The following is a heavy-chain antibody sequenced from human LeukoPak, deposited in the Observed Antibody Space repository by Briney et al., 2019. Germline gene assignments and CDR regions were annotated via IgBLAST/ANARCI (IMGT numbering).Heavy chain of an antibody. D-gene: IGHD6-6*01. CDR2: ISGSGGST. Sequence: PGGSLRLSCAASGFTFSSYAMSWVRQAPGKGLEWVPAISGSGGSTYYADSVKGRFTISRDNSKNTLYLQMNSLRAEDTAVYYCAKVAYSSSSDYYYGMDVWGQGTTVTVSS. CDR1: GFTFSSYA. J-gene: IGHJ6*02. CDR3: AKVAYSSSSDYYYGMDV. V-gene: IGHV3-23*01.